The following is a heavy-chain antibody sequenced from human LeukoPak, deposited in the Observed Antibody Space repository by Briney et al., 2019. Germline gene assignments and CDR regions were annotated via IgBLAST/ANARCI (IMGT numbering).Heavy chain of an antibody. D-gene: IGHD5-12*01. CDR2: ISYAGSNE. CDR1: GFTFRNYA. J-gene: IGHJ4*02. Sequence: GRSLRLSCAPSGFTFRNYAMHWVRQAPGKGLEWVAVISYAGSNEHYADSVKGRFTISRDNSKNTLYLQMNSLRAEDTAVYYCARGPSGYHNTGGQGTLVTVSS. V-gene: IGHV3-30*14. CDR3: ARGPSGYHNT.